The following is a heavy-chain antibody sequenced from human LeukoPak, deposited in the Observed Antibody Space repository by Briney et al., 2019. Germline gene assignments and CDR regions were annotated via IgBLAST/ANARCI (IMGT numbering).Heavy chain of an antibody. J-gene: IGHJ6*02. V-gene: IGHV1-69*04. CDR3: ARDQGLTAPPPYGLDV. D-gene: IGHD5-18*01. Sequence: VASVKVSCKASGGTVSSSAITWVRQAPGQGLEWMGRIIPVLNITNYAQKFQGRVTITADTSTSTAYMELSSLRSEETAVYYCARDQGLTAPPPYGLDVWGQGTTVTVSS. CDR2: IIPVLNIT. CDR1: GGTVSSSA.